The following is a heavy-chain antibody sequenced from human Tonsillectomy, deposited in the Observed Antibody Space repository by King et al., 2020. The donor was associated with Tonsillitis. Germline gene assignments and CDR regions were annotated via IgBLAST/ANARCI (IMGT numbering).Heavy chain of an antibody. J-gene: IGHJ6*02. V-gene: IGHV4-59*01. D-gene: IGHD3-3*01. CDR2: IYYSGST. Sequence: VQLQESGPGLVKPSETLSLTCTVSGGSISSYYWSWIRQPPGKGLEWIGYIYYSGSTNYNPSLKSRVTISVDTSKNQFSLKLSSVTAGDTAVYYCSRDQVTFGDFWSGQNDYYYYGMDVWGQGTTVTVSS. CDR3: SRDQVTFGDFWSGQNDYYYYGMDV. CDR1: GGSISSYY.